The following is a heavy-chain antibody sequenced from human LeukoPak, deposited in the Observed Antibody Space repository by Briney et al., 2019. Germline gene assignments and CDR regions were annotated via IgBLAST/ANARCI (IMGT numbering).Heavy chain of an antibody. Sequence: GGSLRLSCAASGFTFSSYAMSWVRQAPGKGLEWVSSISGNSGSTYYADSVKGRFTISRDNSKNTVYLQMNSLIAEDTAVYYCAKVSAWAMVGATYFDYWGQGTLVTVSS. CDR3: AKVSAWAMVGATYFDY. CDR1: GFTFSSYA. D-gene: IGHD1-26*01. CDR2: ISGNSGST. V-gene: IGHV3-23*01. J-gene: IGHJ4*02.